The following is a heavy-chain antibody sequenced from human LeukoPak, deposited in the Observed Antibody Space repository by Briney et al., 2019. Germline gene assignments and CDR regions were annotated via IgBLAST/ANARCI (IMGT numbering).Heavy chain of an antibody. CDR1: GYSISSGYY. CDR3: ASRGYSGHDYDYYYYYMDV. D-gene: IGHD5-12*01. V-gene: IGHV4-38-2*02. CDR2: IYHSGST. Sequence: PSETLSLTCTVSGYSISSGYYWGWIRQPPGKGLGWIGSIYHSGSTYYNPSLKSRVTISVDTSKNQFSLQLSSVTAADTAVYYCASRGYSGHDYDYYYYYMDVWGKGTTVTVSS. J-gene: IGHJ6*03.